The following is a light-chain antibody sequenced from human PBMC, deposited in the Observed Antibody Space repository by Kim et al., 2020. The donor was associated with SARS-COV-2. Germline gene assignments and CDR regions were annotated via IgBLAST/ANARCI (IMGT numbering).Light chain of an antibody. CDR1: QSVSSN. CDR2: GAS. V-gene: IGKV3-15*01. J-gene: IGKJ1*01. Sequence: EIVMTQSPATLSVSPGERATLSCRASQSVSSNLAWYQQKPGQAPRLLIYGASTRATGIPARFSGSGSGTEFTLTISSLQSEDFAVYYCPQYNNSPTFGQGTKVDIK. CDR3: PQYNNSPT.